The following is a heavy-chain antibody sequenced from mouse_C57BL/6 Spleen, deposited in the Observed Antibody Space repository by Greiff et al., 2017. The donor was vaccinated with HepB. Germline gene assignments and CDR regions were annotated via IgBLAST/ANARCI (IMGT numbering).Heavy chain of an antibody. CDR2: IYPGDGDT. CDR3: ERARGEVGDMDD. V-gene: IGHV1-82*01. Sequence: QVQLQHSGPELVKPGASVKISCKASGYAFSSSWMNWVKQRPGKGLEWIGRIYPGDGDTNYNGKFKGKATLTADKSSSTAYMQLSSLTSEDSAVYFSERARGEVGDMDDWGQGTSVTVSS. J-gene: IGHJ4*01. D-gene: IGHD1-3*01. CDR1: GYAFSSSW.